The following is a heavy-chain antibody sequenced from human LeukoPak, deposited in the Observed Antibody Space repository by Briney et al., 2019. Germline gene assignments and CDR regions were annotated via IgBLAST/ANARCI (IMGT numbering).Heavy chain of an antibody. V-gene: IGHV1-69*01. Sequence: PGSSVKVSCKASGGTFSSYAISWVRQAPGQGLEWMGGIIPIFGTANYAQKFQGRVTITADESTSTAYMELSSLRSEDTAVYYCARDQGKYSYGELDYWGQGTLVTVSS. CDR3: ARDQGKYSYGELDY. CDR2: IIPIFGTA. CDR1: GGTFSSYA. J-gene: IGHJ4*02. D-gene: IGHD5-18*01.